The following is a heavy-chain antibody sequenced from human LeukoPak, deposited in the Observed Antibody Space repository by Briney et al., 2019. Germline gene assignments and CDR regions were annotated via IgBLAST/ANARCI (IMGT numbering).Heavy chain of an antibody. CDR2: ISGSGGST. CDR1: GFTFSSYA. J-gene: IGHJ5*02. CDR3: AKGSGYSSKTNWFDP. Sequence: GGSLRLSCAASGFTFSSYAMNWVRQAPGKGLECVSAISGSGGSTHYADSVKGRFTISRDNSKNTLYLQMNSLRTEDTAVYYCAKGSGYSSKTNWFDPWGQGTLVTVS. V-gene: IGHV3-23*01. D-gene: IGHD6-13*01.